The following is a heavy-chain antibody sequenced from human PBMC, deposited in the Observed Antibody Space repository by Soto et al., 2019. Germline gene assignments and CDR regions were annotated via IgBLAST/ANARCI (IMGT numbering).Heavy chain of an antibody. Sequence: ASVKVSCKASGYSFTNNDVSWVRQATGQGLEWMGWMNPGSGDTGYAQKFQGRVTMTRDISIATAYMELSSLRSDATAIYYCARMAPFGSLSWFDPWRQLTLVTASS. J-gene: IGHJ5*02. D-gene: IGHD3-10*01. CDR2: MNPGSGDT. V-gene: IGHV1-8*01. CDR1: GYSFTNND. CDR3: ARMAPFGSLSWFDP.